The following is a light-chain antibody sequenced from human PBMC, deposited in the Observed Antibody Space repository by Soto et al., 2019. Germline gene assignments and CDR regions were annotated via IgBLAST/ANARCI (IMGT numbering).Light chain of an antibody. V-gene: IGKV3-20*01. CDR1: QTVTVNS. CDR2: AAA. CDR3: QQYGDSPFT. Sequence: EIVLTKSPSTLPLSPGEGATLSCRASQTVTVNSLAWYQQTPGQTPRLLIYAAATRATGIPDRFNGSGSGTDVVLTLRRLEPDDFALYYCQQYGDSPFTFCPGTKVDI. J-gene: IGKJ3*01.